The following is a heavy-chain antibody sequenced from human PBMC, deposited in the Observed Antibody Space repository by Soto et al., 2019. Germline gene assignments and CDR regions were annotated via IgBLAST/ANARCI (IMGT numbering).Heavy chain of an antibody. D-gene: IGHD3-22*01. CDR3: ATTRTYYYDSSGYQDAFDI. CDR2: IIPIFGTA. Sequence: SVKVSCKASGGTFSSYAISWVRQAPGQGLEWMGGIIPIFGTANYAQKFQGRVTITADESTSTAYMELSSLRSEDTAVYYCATTRTYYYDSSGYQDAFDIWGQGTMVTVSS. J-gene: IGHJ3*02. CDR1: GGTFSSYA. V-gene: IGHV1-69*13.